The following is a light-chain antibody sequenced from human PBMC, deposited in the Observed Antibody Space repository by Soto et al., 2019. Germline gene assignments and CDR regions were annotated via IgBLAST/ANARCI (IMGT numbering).Light chain of an antibody. J-gene: IGLJ1*01. V-gene: IGLV2-14*01. CDR2: EVS. CDR1: SSDVGAFNF. CDR3: SSYTVSVAPYV. Sequence: QSVLTQPASVSGSPGQSITISCTGTSSDVGAFNFVSWHQQHPGKAPKLIIYEVSQRPSGVPDRFSGSKSGNTASLTISGLQTEDEADYYCSSYTVSVAPYVFGTGTKVNVL.